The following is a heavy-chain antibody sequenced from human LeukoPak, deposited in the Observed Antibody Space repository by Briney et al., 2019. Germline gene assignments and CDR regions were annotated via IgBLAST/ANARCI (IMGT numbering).Heavy chain of an antibody. J-gene: IGHJ4*02. D-gene: IGHD6-19*01. Sequence: PSETLSLTCTVSGGSISSYYCSWIRQPPGKGLEWIGSIYYSGSTYYNPSLKSRVTISVDTSKNQFSLKLSSVTAADTAVYYCARLGSGWPFDYWGQGTLVTVSS. CDR3: ARLGSGWPFDY. V-gene: IGHV4-59*05. CDR2: IYYSGST. CDR1: GGSISSYY.